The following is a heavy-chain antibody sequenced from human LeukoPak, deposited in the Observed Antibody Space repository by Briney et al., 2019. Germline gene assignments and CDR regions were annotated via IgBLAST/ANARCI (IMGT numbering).Heavy chain of an antibody. CDR1: GFTFSSYA. CDR2: ISGSGGST. Sequence: GGSLRLSCAASGFTFSSYAMSWVRQAPGKGLEWVSAISGSGGSTYYADSVKGRFTISRDNSKNTLYLQMNTLRAEDTAVYYCARRNMVRGVISGPNFDYRGQGTLVTVSS. V-gene: IGHV3-23*01. CDR3: ARRNMVRGVISGPNFDY. J-gene: IGHJ4*02. D-gene: IGHD3-10*01.